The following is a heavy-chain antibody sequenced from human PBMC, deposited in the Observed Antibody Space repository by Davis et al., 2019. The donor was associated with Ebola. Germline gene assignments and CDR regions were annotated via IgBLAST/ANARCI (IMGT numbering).Heavy chain of an antibody. V-gene: IGHV5-51*01. CDR2: IFPGDSDT. CDR3: ARSYYDSSGYCYGMDV. D-gene: IGHD3-22*01. CDR1: GYSFTSYW. J-gene: IGHJ6*02. Sequence: GESLKISCKGSGYSFTSYWIVWVRQMPGKGLECMGIIFPGDSDTRYSPSFQGQVTISADKSISTAYLQWSSLKASDTAMYYCARSYYDSSGYCYGMDVWGQGTTVTVSS.